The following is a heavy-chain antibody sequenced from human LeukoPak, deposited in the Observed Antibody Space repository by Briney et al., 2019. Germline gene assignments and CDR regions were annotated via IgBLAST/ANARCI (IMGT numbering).Heavy chain of an antibody. D-gene: IGHD5-18*01. CDR2: ISSSSYI. CDR3: ARAGTAMVSGMDV. J-gene: IGHJ6*02. Sequence: GGSLRLSCAASGFTFSSYSMTWVRQAPGKGLEWVSSISSSSYIYYADSVKGRFTISRDNAKNSLYLQMNSLRAEDTAVYYCARAGTAMVSGMDVWGHGTPVTVSS. CDR1: GFTFSSYS. V-gene: IGHV3-21*01.